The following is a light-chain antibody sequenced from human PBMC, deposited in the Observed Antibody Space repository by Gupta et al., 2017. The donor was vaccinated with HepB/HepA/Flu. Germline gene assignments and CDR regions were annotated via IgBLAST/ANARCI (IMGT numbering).Light chain of an antibody. Sequence: DIQMTQSPSYLSASVGDRVTISCRASQTISNYLNWYQQKPGKAPKVLIYAASNLQSGVPSRFSCSRSGTDFTLTINSLQPEDVGTYYCQQSYHTRSFGQGTKVEI. CDR1: QTISNY. CDR2: AAS. CDR3: QQSYHTRS. J-gene: IGKJ1*01. V-gene: IGKV1-39*01.